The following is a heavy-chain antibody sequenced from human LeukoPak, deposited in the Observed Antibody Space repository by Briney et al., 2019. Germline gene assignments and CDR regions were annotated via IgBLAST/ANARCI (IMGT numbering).Heavy chain of an antibody. CDR3: AKAGDLDY. CDR1: GFTFSSYG. CDR2: ISYDGSNK. J-gene: IGHJ4*02. V-gene: IGHV3-30*18. Sequence: GGSLRLSCAASGFTFSSYGMHWVRQAPGKGLEWVAVISYDGSNKYYADSVKGRFTISRDNSMNTLYLQMNSLRAEDTAVYYCAKAGDLDYWGQGTLVTVSS. D-gene: IGHD7-27*01.